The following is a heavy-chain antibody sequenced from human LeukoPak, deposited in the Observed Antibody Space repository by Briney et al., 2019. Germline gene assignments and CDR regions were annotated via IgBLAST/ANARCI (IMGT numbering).Heavy chain of an antibody. D-gene: IGHD2-2*01. V-gene: IGHV3-30*04. CDR1: GFTFSSYA. J-gene: IGHJ4*02. CDR2: ISYDGSNK. Sequence: GGPLRLSCAASGFTFSSYAMHWVRQAPGKGLEWVAVISYDGSNKYYADSVKGRFTISRDNSKNTLYLQMNSLRAEDTAVYYCARDRDIVVVPAAIDYWGQGTLVTVSS. CDR3: ARDRDIVVVPAAIDY.